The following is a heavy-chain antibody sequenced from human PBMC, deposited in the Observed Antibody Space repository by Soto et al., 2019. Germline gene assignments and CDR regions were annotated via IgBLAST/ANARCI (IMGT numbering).Heavy chain of an antibody. CDR1: GFTFSSYA. CDR2: ISYDGSNK. CDR3: ARDRNLARKPRFDY. V-gene: IGHV3-30-3*01. Sequence: GGSLRLSCAASGFTFSSYAMHWVRQAPGKGLEWVAVISYDGSNKYYADSVKGRFTISRDNSKNTLYLQMNSLRAEDTAVYYCARDRNLARKPRFDYWGQGTLVTVSS. J-gene: IGHJ4*02. D-gene: IGHD4-4*01.